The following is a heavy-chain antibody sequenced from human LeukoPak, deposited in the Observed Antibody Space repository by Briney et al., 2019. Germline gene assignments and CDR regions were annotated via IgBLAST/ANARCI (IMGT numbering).Heavy chain of an antibody. CDR1: GGSFSGYY. D-gene: IGHD6-6*01. V-gene: IGHV4-34*01. CDR3: ESPIAARRHAFDI. J-gene: IGHJ3*02. Sequence: SETLSLTCAVYGGSFSGYYWSWIRQPPGKGLEWIGEINHSGSTNYNPSLKSRVTISVDTSKNQFSLKLSSVTAADTAVYYCESPIAARRHAFDIWGRGTMVTVSS. CDR2: INHSGST.